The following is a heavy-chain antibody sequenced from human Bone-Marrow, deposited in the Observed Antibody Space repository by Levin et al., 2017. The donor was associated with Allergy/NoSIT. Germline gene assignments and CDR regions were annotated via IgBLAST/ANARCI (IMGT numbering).Heavy chain of an antibody. V-gene: IGHV4-39*01. J-gene: IGHJ4*02. CDR3: VVGSSYSFDY. Sequence: SETLSLTCTVSGGSIITSPYYWGWIRQPSGTGLEWLGYLYYGGNSYYNPSLKSRVSISVDTSKNQFSLSLNSVTAADTSVYYCVVGSSYSFDYWGQGTLVTVTS. CDR1: GGSIITSPYY. D-gene: IGHD1-26*01. CDR2: LYYGGNS.